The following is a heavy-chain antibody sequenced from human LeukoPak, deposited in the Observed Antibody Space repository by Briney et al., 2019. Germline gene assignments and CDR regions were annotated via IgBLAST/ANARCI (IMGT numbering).Heavy chain of an antibody. J-gene: IGHJ4*02. D-gene: IGHD3-10*01. CDR2: ISAYNGNT. V-gene: IGHV1-18*01. CDR3: ASGLRGWFGELPSDY. CDR1: GYTFTGYY. Sequence: ASVKVSCKASGYTFTGYYMHWVRQAPGQGLEWMGWISAYNGNTNYAQKLQGRVTMTTDTSTSTAYMELRSLRSDDTAVYYCASGLRGWFGELPSDYWGQGTLVTVSS.